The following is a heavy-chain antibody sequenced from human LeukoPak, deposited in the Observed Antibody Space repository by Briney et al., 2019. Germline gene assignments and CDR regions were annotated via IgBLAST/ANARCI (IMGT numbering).Heavy chain of an antibody. CDR3: ARGGGGFSSSWYIVDY. CDR2: INTNTGNP. V-gene: IGHV7-4-1*02. J-gene: IGHJ4*02. D-gene: IGHD6-13*01. Sequence: ASVKVSCKASGYTFTSYAMNWVRQAPGQGLECMGWINTNTGNPTYAQGFTGRFVFSLDTSVSTAYLQISSLKAEDTAVYYCARGGGGFSSSWYIVDYWGQGTLVTVSS. CDR1: GYTFTSYA.